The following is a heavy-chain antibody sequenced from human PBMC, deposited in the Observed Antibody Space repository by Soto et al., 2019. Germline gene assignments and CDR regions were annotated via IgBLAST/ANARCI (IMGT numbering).Heavy chain of an antibody. D-gene: IGHD2-2*01. CDR1: GFTFSSYW. CDR2: IKQDGSEK. Sequence: GSLRLSCAASGFTFSSYWMSWVRQAPGKGLEWVANIKQDGSEKYYVDSVKGRFTISRDNAKNSLYLQMNSLRAEDTAVYYCARDRGYCTSTSCYYYYGMGVWGQGTTVTVSS. V-gene: IGHV3-7*01. J-gene: IGHJ6*02. CDR3: ARDRGYCTSTSCYYYYGMGV.